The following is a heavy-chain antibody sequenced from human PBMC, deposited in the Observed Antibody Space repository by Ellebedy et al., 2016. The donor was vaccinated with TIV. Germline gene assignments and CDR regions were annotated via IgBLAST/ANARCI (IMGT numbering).Heavy chain of an antibody. CDR1: GYSFTTYW. Sequence: GESLKISXKGSGYSFTTYWIGWVRQMPGKGLEWMGIIYPDDSDTRYSPSFQGQVTISADKSISTAYLQWSSLKASDTAMYYCARQDPRWYFDLWGRGTLVTVSS. V-gene: IGHV5-51*01. CDR2: IYPDDSDT. CDR3: ARQDPRWYFDL. J-gene: IGHJ2*01.